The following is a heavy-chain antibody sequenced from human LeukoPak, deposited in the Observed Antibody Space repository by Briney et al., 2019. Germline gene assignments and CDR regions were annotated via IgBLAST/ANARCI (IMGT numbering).Heavy chain of an antibody. CDR1: GFTFSSYA. D-gene: IGHD3-3*01. CDR2: ISSSSSYI. V-gene: IGHV3-21*01. CDR3: ARAPSKYDFWSGYHYYYMDV. Sequence: GGSLRLSCAASGFTFSSYAMSWVRQAPGKGLEWVSSISSSSSYIYYADSVKGRFTISRDNAKNSLYLQMNSLRAEDTAVYYCARAPSKYDFWSGYHYYYMDVWGKGTTVTVSS. J-gene: IGHJ6*03.